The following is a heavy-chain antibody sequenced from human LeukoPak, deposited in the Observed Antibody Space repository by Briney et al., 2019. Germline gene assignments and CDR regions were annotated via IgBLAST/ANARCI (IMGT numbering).Heavy chain of an antibody. V-gene: IGHV3-53*01. J-gene: IGHJ4*02. Sequence: GGSLRLSCAVSGVTVSSTDMSWVRQAPGKGLEWVSVIFSGGGTYYTGSVKGRFTISRDNSKNTLYLQMNSLRAEDTAVYYCARDLDGPENYWGQGTLVSVAS. CDR3: ARDLDGPENY. CDR1: GVTVSSTD. CDR2: IFSGGGT. D-gene: IGHD3-3*01.